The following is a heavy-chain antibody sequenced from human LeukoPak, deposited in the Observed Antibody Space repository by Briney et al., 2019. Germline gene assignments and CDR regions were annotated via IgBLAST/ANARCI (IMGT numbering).Heavy chain of an antibody. Sequence: GGSLRLSCGAPDSNIGTYAVTWVRQVPGKGLEWVSGMRGCGLSTYYARSVKGRFTISRATSKNTFYLEMNSLGADDTALYYWAKDRISGQGGAARILDYWGQGILVTVSS. CDR3: AKDRISGQGGAARILDY. D-gene: IGHD6-6*01. V-gene: IGHV3-23*01. CDR2: MRGCGLST. J-gene: IGHJ4*02. CDR1: DSNIGTYA.